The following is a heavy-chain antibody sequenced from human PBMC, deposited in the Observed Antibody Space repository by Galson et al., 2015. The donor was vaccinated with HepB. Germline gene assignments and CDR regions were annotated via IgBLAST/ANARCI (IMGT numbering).Heavy chain of an antibody. D-gene: IGHD6-13*01. CDR3: ARAAAAAGAEDY. V-gene: IGHV3-21*01. Sequence: SLRLSCAASGFTFSSYSMNWVHQAPGKGLEWVSSISSSSSYIYYADSVKGRFTISRDNAKNSLYLQMNSLRAEDTAVYYCARAAAAAGAEDYWGQGTLVTVSS. CDR1: GFTFSSYS. J-gene: IGHJ4*02. CDR2: ISSSSSYI.